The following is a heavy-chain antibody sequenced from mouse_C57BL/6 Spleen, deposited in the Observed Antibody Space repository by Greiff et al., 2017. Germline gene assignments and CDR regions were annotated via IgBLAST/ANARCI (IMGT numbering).Heavy chain of an antibody. V-gene: IGHV1-15*01. J-gene: IGHJ3*01. CDR2: IDPETGGT. D-gene: IGHD1-1*02. CDR3: TKSQGSYVGFAY. CDR1: GYTFTDYE. Sequence: QVQLQQSGAELVRPGASVTLSCKASGYTFTDYEMHWVKQTPVHGLEWIGAIDPETGGTAYNQKFKGKAILTADKSSSTAYMELRSLTSEDSAVYYCTKSQGSYVGFAYWGQGTLVTVSA.